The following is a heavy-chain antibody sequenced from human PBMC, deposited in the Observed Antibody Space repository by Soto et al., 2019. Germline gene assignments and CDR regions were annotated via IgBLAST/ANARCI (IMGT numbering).Heavy chain of an antibody. CDR1: GGTFSTYT. D-gene: IGHD4-17*01. CDR3: ARRPTTVTTDDYYYGMDV. Sequence: QVQLVQSGAEVKKPGSSVKVSCKASGGTFSTYTITWVRQAPGQGLEWMGRIIPILGIANYAQKFQGRVTIIADKSTGPAYMELSSLRSEDTAVYYCARRPTTVTTDDYYYGMDVWGQGTTVTVSS. J-gene: IGHJ6*02. V-gene: IGHV1-69*02. CDR2: IIPILGIA.